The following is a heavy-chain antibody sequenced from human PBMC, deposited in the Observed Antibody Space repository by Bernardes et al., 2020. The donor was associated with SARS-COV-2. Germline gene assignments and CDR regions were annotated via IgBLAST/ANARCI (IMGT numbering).Heavy chain of an antibody. D-gene: IGHD3-3*01. CDR3: ARQDIGAIFGVVITPAGMDV. CDR2: IYYSGST. Sequence: LSLPCPVPGGSISSYYWSWIRQPPGKGLEWIGYIYYSGSTNYNPSLKSRVTISVDTSKNQFSLKLSSVTAADTAVYYCARQDIGAIFGVVITPAGMDVWGQGTTVTVSS. V-gene: IGHV4-59*08. J-gene: IGHJ6*02. CDR1: GGSISSYY.